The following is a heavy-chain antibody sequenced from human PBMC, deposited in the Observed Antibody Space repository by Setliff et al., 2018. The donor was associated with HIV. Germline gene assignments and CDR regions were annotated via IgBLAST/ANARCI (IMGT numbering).Heavy chain of an antibody. D-gene: IGHD3-22*01. J-gene: IGHJ4*02. CDR2: INPSGGST. CDR3: ARGGYYYDSSGARWGFDY. Sequence: ASVKVSCKASGGTFSSYGISWVRQAPGQGLEWMGIINPSGGSTSYAQKFQGRVTMTRDTSTSTVYMELSSLRSEDTAVYYCARGGYYYDSSGARWGFDYWGQGTLVTVSS. CDR1: GGTFSSYG. V-gene: IGHV1-46*01.